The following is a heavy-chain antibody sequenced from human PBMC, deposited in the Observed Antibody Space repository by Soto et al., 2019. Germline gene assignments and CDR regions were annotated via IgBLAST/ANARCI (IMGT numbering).Heavy chain of an antibody. CDR2: ISYDGSNK. CDR1: GFTFSSYG. Sequence: QVQLVESGGGVVQPGRSLRLSCAASGFTFSSYGMHWVRQAPGKGLEWVAVISYDGSNKYYADSVKGRFTISRDNSKNTLYLQMNSLRVEDTAVYYCAKGPGDIVYGMDVWGQGTTVTVSS. D-gene: IGHD2-15*01. CDR3: AKGPGDIVYGMDV. J-gene: IGHJ6*02. V-gene: IGHV3-30*18.